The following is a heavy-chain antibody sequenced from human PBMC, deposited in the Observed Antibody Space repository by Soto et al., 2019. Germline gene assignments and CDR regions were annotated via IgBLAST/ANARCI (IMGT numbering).Heavy chain of an antibody. CDR2: INHSGST. J-gene: IGHJ6*02. CDR3: VRGSDFWSGYYGYYYYGMDV. D-gene: IGHD3-3*01. Sequence: SETLSLTCAVYGGSFSGYYWSWIRQPPGKGLEWIGEINHSGSTNYNPSLKSRVTISVDTSKNQFSLKLSSVTAADTAVYYCVRGSDFWSGYYGYYYYGMDVWGQGTTVTVSS. V-gene: IGHV4-34*01. CDR1: GGSFSGYY.